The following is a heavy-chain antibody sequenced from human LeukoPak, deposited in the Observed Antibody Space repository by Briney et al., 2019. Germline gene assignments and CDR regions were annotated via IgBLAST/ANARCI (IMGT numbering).Heavy chain of an antibody. V-gene: IGHV1-69*13. J-gene: IGHJ6*03. D-gene: IGHD1-14*01. Sequence: GASVKVSCKASGYTFTSYAISWVRQAPGQGLEWMGGIIPIFGTANYAQKFQGRVTITADESTSTAYMELSSLRSEDTAVYYCARDRNPNFHYYYYMDVWGKGTTVTVSS. CDR3: ARDRNPNFHYYYYMDV. CDR1: GYTFTSYA. CDR2: IIPIFGTA.